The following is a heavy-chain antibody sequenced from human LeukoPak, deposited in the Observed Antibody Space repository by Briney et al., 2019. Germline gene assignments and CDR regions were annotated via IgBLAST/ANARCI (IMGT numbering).Heavy chain of an antibody. D-gene: IGHD5-18*01. CDR1: GFTFSNAG. CDR3: ASEDVDTGDF. Sequence: GGSLRLSCAASGFTFSNAGIHWVRLAAGKGLEWVSFISHDGVNKYYSDSVDGRFTVSRLNSQNTVYLQMTNLRPDDTAIYYCASEDVDTGDFWGQGTLVTVSS. J-gene: IGHJ4*02. CDR2: ISHDGVNK. V-gene: IGHV3-30*04.